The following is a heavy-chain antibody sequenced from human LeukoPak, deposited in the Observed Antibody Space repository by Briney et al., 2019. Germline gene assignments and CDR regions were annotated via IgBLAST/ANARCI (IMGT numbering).Heavy chain of an antibody. CDR1: TYSINSDYH. V-gene: IGHV4-38-2*02. J-gene: IGHJ4*02. Sequence: PSETLSLTCTISTYSINSDYHWAWIRQPPGKGLEWIGSIYHTGRTYYNPAHKTRVTILLDTSSNHFSLRLSSVTASDTAVYFCARHVSGNLWYFDDWGQGTLVTVSS. CDR3: ARHVSGNLWYFDD. D-gene: IGHD1-26*01. CDR2: IYHTGRT.